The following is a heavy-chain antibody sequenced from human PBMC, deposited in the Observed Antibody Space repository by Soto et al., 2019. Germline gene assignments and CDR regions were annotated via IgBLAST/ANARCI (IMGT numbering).Heavy chain of an antibody. CDR2: ISSSGST. CDR1: GDSIGGVCY. Sequence: SETLSLTCTVSGDSIGGVCYWSWIRQFPGRGLEWIGCISSSGSTYYNPALNNRISLSLDTSQNQFSLKLLSVTAADTAIYYCARSGVTGIVIPSHWFDPWGQGTLVTGSS. CDR3: ARSGVTGIVIPSHWFDP. V-gene: IGHV4-31*03. D-gene: IGHD2-21*02. J-gene: IGHJ5*02.